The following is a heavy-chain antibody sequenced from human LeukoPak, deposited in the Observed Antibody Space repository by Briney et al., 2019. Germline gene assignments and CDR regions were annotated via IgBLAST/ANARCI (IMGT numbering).Heavy chain of an antibody. V-gene: IGHV1-69*13. CDR3: AREGSDYYDSSGYGPFDY. CDR2: IIPIFGTA. D-gene: IGHD3-22*01. CDR1: GGTFISYA. J-gene: IGHJ4*02. Sequence: GASVKVSCKASGGTFISYAISWVRQAPGQGLEWMGGIIPIFGTANYAQKFQGRVTITADESTSTAYMELSSLRSEDTAVYYCAREGSDYYDSSGYGPFDYWGQGTLVTVSS.